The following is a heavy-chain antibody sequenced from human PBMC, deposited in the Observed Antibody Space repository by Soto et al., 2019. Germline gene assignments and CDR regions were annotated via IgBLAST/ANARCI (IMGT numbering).Heavy chain of an antibody. CDR2: IDPRDSYS. CDR1: GYTFSAFW. D-gene: IGHD2-8*01. V-gene: IGHV5-10-1*03. J-gene: IGHJ6*02. Sequence: EVQLVQSGAEVKRPGDSLTISCQASGYTFSAFWITWVRQMPGKGLEWMATIDPRDSYSNYSLSFQGHVTISADKSIGSAYLHWSTLEASDTAIYSCARLSTGFCTKPTCQHYFGMDVWGQGTTVTVSS. CDR3: ARLSTGFCTKPTCQHYFGMDV.